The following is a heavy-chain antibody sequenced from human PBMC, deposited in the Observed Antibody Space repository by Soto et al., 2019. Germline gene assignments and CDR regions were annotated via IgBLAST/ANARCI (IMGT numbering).Heavy chain of an antibody. D-gene: IGHD2-15*01. CDR1: GFTFSSYS. CDR3: ARDLRYCSGGSCFDRPD. V-gene: IGHV3-48*02. CDR2: ISSSSSTI. J-gene: IGHJ4*02. Sequence: EVQLVESGGGLVQPGGSLRLSCAASGFTFSSYSMNWVRQAPGKGLEWVSYISSSSSTIYYGDSVKGRFTISRDNAKNSMYLQMNSLRDEDTAVYYCARDLRYCSGGSCFDRPDWGQGTLVTVFS.